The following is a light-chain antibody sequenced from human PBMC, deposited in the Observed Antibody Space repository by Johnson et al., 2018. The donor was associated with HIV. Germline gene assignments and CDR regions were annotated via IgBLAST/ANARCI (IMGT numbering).Light chain of an antibody. CDR3: GTWDNSLSSYV. Sequence: QSVLTQPPSVSAAPGQKVTISCSGSSSNIGINYVSWYQQLPGTAPKLLIYENKRRPSGTPYRFSGSKSGTSATLGITGLQTGDEADYYCGTWDNSLSSYVFGTGTKGTVL. CDR2: ENK. CDR1: SSNIGINY. J-gene: IGLJ1*01. V-gene: IGLV1-51*02.